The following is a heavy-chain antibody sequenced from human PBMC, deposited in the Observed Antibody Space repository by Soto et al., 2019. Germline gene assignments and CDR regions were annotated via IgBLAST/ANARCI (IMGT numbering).Heavy chain of an antibody. CDR2: ISGSGGST. J-gene: IGHJ2*01. V-gene: IGHV3-23*01. CDR3: FNEEVAIGGTVPVSAFLLNRSSDL. D-gene: IGHD1-1*01. Sequence: RKGLEWVSAISGSGGSTYYADSVKGRFTISRDNSKNTVYLQMNSLRAEDTAVYYFFNEEVAIGGTVPVSAFLLNRSSDL.